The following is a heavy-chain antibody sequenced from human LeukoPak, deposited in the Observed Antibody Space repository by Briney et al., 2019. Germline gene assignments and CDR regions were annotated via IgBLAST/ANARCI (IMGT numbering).Heavy chain of an antibody. CDR3: ARESGLHPDFDY. CDR2: ISYGGSNK. V-gene: IGHV3-30-3*01. J-gene: IGHJ4*02. CDR1: GFTFSSYA. Sequence: GGSLRLSCEASGFTFSSYAMHWVRQAPGKGLEWVAVISYGGSNKYYADSVKGRFTISRDNSKNTLYLQMNSLRAEDTAVYYCARESGLHPDFDYWGQGTLVTVSS. D-gene: IGHD5-24*01.